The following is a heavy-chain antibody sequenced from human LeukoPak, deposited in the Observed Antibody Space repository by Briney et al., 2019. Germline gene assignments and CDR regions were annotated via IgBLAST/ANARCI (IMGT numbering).Heavy chain of an antibody. CDR3: AREVLDSSGYYSTFDY. Sequence: GASVKVSCKASGGTFCSYAVCWVRQARGKGLEWMGGIIPIFGTANYAQKFQGRVTITADESTSTAYMELSSLRSEDTAVYYCAREVLDSSGYYSTFDYWGQGTLVTVSS. CDR1: GGTFCSYA. CDR2: IIPIFGTA. D-gene: IGHD3-22*01. J-gene: IGHJ4*02. V-gene: IGHV1-69*13.